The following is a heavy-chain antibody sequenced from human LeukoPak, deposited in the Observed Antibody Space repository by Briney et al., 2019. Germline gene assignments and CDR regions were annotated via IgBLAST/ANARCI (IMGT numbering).Heavy chain of an antibody. CDR1: GGSISSYY. D-gene: IGHD2-2*01. Sequence: PSETLSLTCTVSGGSISSYYWSWIRQPAGKGLEWIGRIYTSGSTNYNPSLKSRVTMSVDTSKNQFSLKLSSVTAADTAVYYCAKTPDIVVVPAATFDYWGQGTLVTVSS. V-gene: IGHV4-4*07. CDR2: IYTSGST. CDR3: AKTPDIVVVPAATFDY. J-gene: IGHJ4*02.